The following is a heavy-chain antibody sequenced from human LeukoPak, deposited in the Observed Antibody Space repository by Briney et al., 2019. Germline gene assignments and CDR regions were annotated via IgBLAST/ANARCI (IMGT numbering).Heavy chain of an antibody. Sequence: GGSLRLSRAASGFTFSSYGMHWVRQAPGKGLEWVAVISYDGSNKYYADSVKGRFTISRDNSKNTLYLQMNSLRAEDTAVYYCAKGETGYCSGGSCYTEYWGQGTLVTVSS. CDR3: AKGETGYCSGGSCYTEY. V-gene: IGHV3-30*18. CDR1: GFTFSSYG. D-gene: IGHD2-15*01. CDR2: ISYDGSNK. J-gene: IGHJ4*02.